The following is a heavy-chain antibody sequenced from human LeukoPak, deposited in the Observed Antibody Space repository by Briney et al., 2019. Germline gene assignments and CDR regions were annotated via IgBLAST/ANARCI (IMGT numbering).Heavy chain of an antibody. J-gene: IGHJ4*02. D-gene: IGHD3-3*01. CDR1: GFTFSSYW. CDR3: ATDGDLYYDFWSGYSPSLDY. V-gene: IGHV3-7*01. Sequence: PGGSLRLSCAASGFTFSSYWMSWVRQAPGKGLEWVANIKQDGSEKYYVDSVKGRFTISRDNAKNSLYLQMNSLRAEDTAVYYCATDGDLYYDFWSGYSPSLDYWGQGTLVTVSS. CDR2: IKQDGSEK.